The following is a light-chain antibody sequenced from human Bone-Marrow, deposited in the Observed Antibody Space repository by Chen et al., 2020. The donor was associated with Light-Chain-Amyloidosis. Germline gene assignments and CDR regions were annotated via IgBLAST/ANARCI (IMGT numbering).Light chain of an antibody. J-gene: IGLJ1*01. CDR2: EVT. CDR1: SSDVGGDNH. V-gene: IGLV2-14*01. Sequence: QSALTQPASGSGSPGQSLTISSTGTSSDVGGDNHVSWYQQHPDKAPKLMIYEVTNRPSWVPDRFSGSKSDNTASLTISGLQTEDEADYFCSSYTITNTLVFGSGTRVTVL. CDR3: SSYTITNTLV.